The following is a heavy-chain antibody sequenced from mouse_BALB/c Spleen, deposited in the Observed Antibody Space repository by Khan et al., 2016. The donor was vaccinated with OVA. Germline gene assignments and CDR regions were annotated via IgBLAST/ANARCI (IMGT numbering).Heavy chain of an antibody. CDR3: ARSLYYSDSYAMDY. D-gene: IGHD2-13*01. CDR1: GYSITSDYA. J-gene: IGHJ4*01. CDR2: ISSTGST. V-gene: IGHV3-2*02. Sequence: EVQLQGSGPGLVKPSQSLSLTCTVTGYSITSDYAWNWIRQFPGNKLEWMGYISSTGSTSYNPSLKRRISITRATSKNQFFLHLNSVTTEDTATYYCARSLYYSDSYAMDYWGQGTSVTVSS.